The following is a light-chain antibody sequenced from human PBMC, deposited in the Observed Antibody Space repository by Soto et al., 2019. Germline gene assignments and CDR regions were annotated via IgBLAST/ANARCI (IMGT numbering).Light chain of an antibody. CDR3: QQYGRSPTT. V-gene: IGKV3-20*01. CDR1: QSVSSSY. CDR2: GAS. J-gene: IGKJ1*01. Sequence: PGERVTLSCRASQSVSSSYLTWYQQKPGQAPGLLIYGASTRATGIPARFSGSGSGTDFTLTISRLEPEDFAVYYCQQYGRSPTTFGQGTKVDI.